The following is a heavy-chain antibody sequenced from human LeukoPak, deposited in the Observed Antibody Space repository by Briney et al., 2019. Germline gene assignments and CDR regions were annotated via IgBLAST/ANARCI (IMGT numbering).Heavy chain of an antibody. V-gene: IGHV3-9*01. D-gene: IGHD2-21*02. CDR3: AKDIHSVVTSHAFDI. CDR1: GFTFDDYA. J-gene: IGHJ3*02. Sequence: GGSLRLSCAASGFTFDDYAMHWVRQAPGKGLEWVSGISWNSGSIDYADSVKGRFTISRDNAKNSLYLQMNSLRAEDTALYYCAKDIHSVVTSHAFDIWGQGTMVTVSS. CDR2: ISWNSGSI.